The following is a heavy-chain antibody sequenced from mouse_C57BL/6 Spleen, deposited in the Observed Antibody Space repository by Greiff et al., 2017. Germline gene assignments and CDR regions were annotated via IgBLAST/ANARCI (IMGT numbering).Heavy chain of an antibody. Sequence: VQLQQSGAELVRPGASVKLSCTASGFNIKDYYMHWVKQRPEQGLEWIGRIDPEDGDTEYAPKFQGKATMTADTSSNTAYLQLSSLTSADTDVYTFTLSAMVTTDFDYWGQGTTRTVSS. CDR3: TLSAMVTTDFDY. J-gene: IGHJ2*01. D-gene: IGHD2-2*01. CDR1: GFNIKDYY. CDR2: IDPEDGDT. V-gene: IGHV14-1*01.